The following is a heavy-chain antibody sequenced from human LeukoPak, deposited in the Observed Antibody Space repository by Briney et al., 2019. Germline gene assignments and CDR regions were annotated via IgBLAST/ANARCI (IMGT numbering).Heavy chain of an antibody. Sequence: GGSLRLSCAASGFTFSSYAMSWVRQAPGKGLEWVSAISGSGGSTYYADSVKGRFTISRDNSKNTLYLQMNSLRAEDTAVYYCAKDHSNTAYYYDSSGHYYFDYRGQGTLVTVSS. CDR3: AKDHSNTAYYYDSSGHYYFDY. CDR2: ISGSGGST. V-gene: IGHV3-23*01. D-gene: IGHD3-22*01. CDR1: GFTFSSYA. J-gene: IGHJ4*02.